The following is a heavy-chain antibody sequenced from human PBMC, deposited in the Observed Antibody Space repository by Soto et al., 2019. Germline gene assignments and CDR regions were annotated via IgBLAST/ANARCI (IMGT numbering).Heavy chain of an antibody. CDR1: GGTFSSYA. D-gene: IGHD3-22*01. CDR2: IIPIFGTA. J-gene: IGHJ4*02. V-gene: IGHV1-69*01. Sequence: QVQLVQSGAEVKKPGSSVKVSCKASGGTFSSYAISWVRQAPGQGLEWMGGIIPIFGTANYAQKFQGRVTITADEPTSTAYMELSSLRSEDTAVYYWARPHPGGDSSGYYLGLDYWGQGTLVTFAA. CDR3: ARPHPGGDSSGYYLGLDY.